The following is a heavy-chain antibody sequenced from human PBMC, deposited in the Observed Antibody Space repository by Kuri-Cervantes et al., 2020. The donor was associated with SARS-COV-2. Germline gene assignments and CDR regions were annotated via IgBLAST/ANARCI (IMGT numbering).Heavy chain of an antibody. CDR3: ARGLIFYDILTMDWFDP. CDR1: GGSISSSSYY. CDR2: IYYGGST. V-gene: IGHV4-39*07. Sequence: SETLSLTCTVSGGSISSSSYYWGWIRQPPGKGLEWIGSIYYGGSTYYNPSLKSRVTISVDTSKNQFSLKLSSVTAADTAVYYCARGLIFYDILTMDWFDPWGQGTLVTVSS. D-gene: IGHD3-9*01. J-gene: IGHJ5*02.